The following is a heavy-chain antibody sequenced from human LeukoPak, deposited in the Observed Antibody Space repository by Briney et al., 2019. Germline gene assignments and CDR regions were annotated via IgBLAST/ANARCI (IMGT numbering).Heavy chain of an antibody. Sequence: ASLKISCKTSGYTFTRYDINWVRQGTGQGLEWMGWMNPNSGNTGYAQKFQGRVTMTRNTSISTAYMELSSLRSEDTAVYYCARGLKPAPYYYYMDVWGKGTTVTVSS. CDR1: GYTFTRYD. CDR2: MNPNSGNT. J-gene: IGHJ6*03. CDR3: ARGLKPAPYYYYMDV. V-gene: IGHV1-8*01.